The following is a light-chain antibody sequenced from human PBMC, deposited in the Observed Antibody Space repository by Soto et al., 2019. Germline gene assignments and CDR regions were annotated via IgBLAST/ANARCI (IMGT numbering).Light chain of an antibody. CDR3: QQYNSYWIT. J-gene: IGKJ5*01. V-gene: IGKV1-5*03. CDR1: QSVSTW. Sequence: IHMTQSPSTLPASVGHSVTITCRASQSVSTWLAWYQQKQGKAPKLLIYKASNLESGVPSRFSGSGYGTEFNLTISSLQTDDFATYYCQQYNSYWITFGQGTRLEI. CDR2: KAS.